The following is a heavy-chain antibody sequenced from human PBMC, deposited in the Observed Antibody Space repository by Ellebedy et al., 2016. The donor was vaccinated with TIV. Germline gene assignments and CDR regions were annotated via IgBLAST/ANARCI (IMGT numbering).Heavy chain of an antibody. CDR2: FSYSGYT. Sequence: SETLSLTCTVSGGSISSSNYYWGWVRQPPGKGLEWIGSFSYSGYTYYTPSLKSRVTVSGDTSKNQFPLKLSSVTAADTAVYYCVGHYDILTGAYKDDLDVWGQGTMVTVSS. D-gene: IGHD3-9*01. J-gene: IGHJ3*01. CDR3: VGHYDILTGAYKDDLDV. CDR1: GGSISSSNYY. V-gene: IGHV4-39*01.